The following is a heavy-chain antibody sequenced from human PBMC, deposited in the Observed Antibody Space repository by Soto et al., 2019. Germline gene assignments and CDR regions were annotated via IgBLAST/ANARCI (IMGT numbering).Heavy chain of an antibody. Sequence: SETLSLTCTVSGGSISSYYWSWIRQPPGKGLEWIGYIYYSGSTNYNPSLKSRVTISVDTSKNQFSLKLSSVTAADTAVYYCARRGQYYDSSGYYQNTGFDYWGQGTLVTVSS. CDR2: IYYSGST. CDR1: GGSISSYY. CDR3: ARRGQYYDSSGYYQNTGFDY. J-gene: IGHJ4*02. D-gene: IGHD3-22*01. V-gene: IGHV4-59*01.